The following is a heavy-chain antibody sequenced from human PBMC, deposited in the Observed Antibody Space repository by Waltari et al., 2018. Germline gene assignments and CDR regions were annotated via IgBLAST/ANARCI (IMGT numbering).Heavy chain of an antibody. J-gene: IGHJ4*02. CDR3: AKGSRGYTNYFFDY. Sequence: EVQLLESAGGLVQPGGALSLSCTASGFSFMGYAMSWVRQAPGEGLELVASISGSGATPFYADSVKGRFTIVRDNSKDTFDLQMNSLRVDDSAVYYCAKGSRGYTNYFFDYWGQGALVTVSS. D-gene: IGHD3-16*02. CDR1: GFSFMGYA. V-gene: IGHV3-23*01. CDR2: ISGSGATP.